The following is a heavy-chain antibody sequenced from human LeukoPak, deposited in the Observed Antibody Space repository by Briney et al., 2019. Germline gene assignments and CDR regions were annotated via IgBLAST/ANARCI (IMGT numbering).Heavy chain of an antibody. CDR1: GFTVSSNY. CDR2: IYSGGST. Sequence: GGSLRLSCAASGFTVSSNYMSWVRQAPGKGLEWVSVIYSGGSTYYADSVKGRFTISRDNSKNTLYLQMNSLRAEDTAVYYCAREGYDILTGHGGFDYWGQGTLVTVSS. V-gene: IGHV3-66*01. J-gene: IGHJ4*02. CDR3: AREGYDILTGHGGFDY. D-gene: IGHD3-9*01.